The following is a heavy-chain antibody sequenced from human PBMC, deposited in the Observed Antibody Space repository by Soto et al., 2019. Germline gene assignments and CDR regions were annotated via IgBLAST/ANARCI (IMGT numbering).Heavy chain of an antibody. Sequence: EVQLVESGGGLVQPGGSLRLSCVASGFTFRSYWMHWVRQAPGKGLVWVSHINGDGSTTSYADSVKGRFTISRDNAKNTLYLQMNSLRDEDTAVYYCARGGGYSYGYIGYWGQGTLVTVSS. CDR2: INGDGSTT. CDR3: ARGGGYSYGYIGY. J-gene: IGHJ4*02. D-gene: IGHD5-18*01. V-gene: IGHV3-74*01. CDR1: GFTFRSYW.